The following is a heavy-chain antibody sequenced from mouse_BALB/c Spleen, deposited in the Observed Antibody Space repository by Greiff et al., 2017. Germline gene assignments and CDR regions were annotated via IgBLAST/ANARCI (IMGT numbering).Heavy chain of an antibody. CDR2: IDPANGNT. V-gene: IGHV14-3*02. J-gene: IGHJ2*01. CDR1: GFNIKDTY. D-gene: IGHD2-14*01. Sequence: EVQLQQSGAELVKPGASVKLSCTASGFNIKDTYMHWVKQRPEQGLEWIGRIDPANGNTKYDPKFQGKATITADTSSNTAYLQLSSLTSEDTAVYYCARTRYDPYYFDYWGQGTTLTVSS. CDR3: ARTRYDPYYFDY.